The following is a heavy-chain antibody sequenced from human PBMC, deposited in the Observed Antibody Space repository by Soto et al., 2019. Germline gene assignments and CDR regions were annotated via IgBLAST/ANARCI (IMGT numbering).Heavy chain of an antibody. J-gene: IGHJ5*02. CDR2: INPNSGGT. V-gene: IGHV1-2*02. D-gene: IGHD2-2*01. CDR3: ARDDAAAPSSWFDP. Sequence: ASVKVSCKASGYTFTGYYMHWVRQAPGQGLEWMGWINPNSGGTNYAQKFQGGVTMTRDTSISTAYMELSRLRSDDTAVYYCARDDAAAPSSWFDPWGQGTLVTVSS. CDR1: GYTFTGYY.